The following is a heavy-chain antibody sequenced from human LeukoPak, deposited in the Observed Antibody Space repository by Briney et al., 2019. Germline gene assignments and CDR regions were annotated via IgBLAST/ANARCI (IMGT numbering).Heavy chain of an antibody. J-gene: IGHJ4*02. CDR1: GYTFTSHG. CDR3: ARETDIAARLPDY. D-gene: IGHD6-6*01. CDR2: ISTYNVNT. V-gene: IGHV1-18*04. Sequence: ASVKVSCKASGYTFTSHGITWVRQAPGQGLEWMGWISTYNVNTNYAQKLQGRVTMTTDTSTSTAYMELRSLRSDDTAVYYCARETDIAARLPDYWGQGTLVTVSS.